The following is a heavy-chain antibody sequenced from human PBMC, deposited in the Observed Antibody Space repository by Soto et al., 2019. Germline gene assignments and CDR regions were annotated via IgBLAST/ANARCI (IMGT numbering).Heavy chain of an antibody. D-gene: IGHD2-8*02. Sequence: QVQLQESGPGLMKPSETLSLTCTVSGASITGSSYWSWIRQPAGKGLEWIGRFCLSGTTNYNPSLRSRVTMSADVSKNQFSLRLTSVTAADTALYYCARGMTPPGAPAWYYFDSWGQGTLVTVSS. CDR1: GASITGSSY. V-gene: IGHV4-4*07. CDR2: FCLSGTT. CDR3: ARGMTPPGAPAWYYFDS. J-gene: IGHJ4*02.